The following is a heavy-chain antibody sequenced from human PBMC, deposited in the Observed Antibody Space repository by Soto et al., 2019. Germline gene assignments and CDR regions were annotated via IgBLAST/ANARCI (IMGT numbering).Heavy chain of an antibody. J-gene: IGHJ5*02. D-gene: IGHD6-13*01. CDR3: ARGSSSWYWFDP. V-gene: IGHV4-4*02. CDR2: VFHSGLT. CDR1: GASISSMNW. Sequence: SETLSLTCAVSGASISSMNWWSWVRQTTGRGLEWIGEVFHSGLTNYNPSLKSPVTISVDASKNQLSLKLRSVTAADTAVYYCARGSSSWYWFDPWGQGTLVTVSS.